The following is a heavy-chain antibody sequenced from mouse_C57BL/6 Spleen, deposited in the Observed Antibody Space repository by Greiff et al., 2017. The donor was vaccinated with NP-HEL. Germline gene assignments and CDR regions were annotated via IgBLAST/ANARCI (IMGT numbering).Heavy chain of an antibody. V-gene: IGHV1-76*01. Sequence: QVQLKQSGAELVRPGASVKLSCKASGYTFTDYYINWVKQRPGQGLEWIARIYPGSGNTYYNEKFKGKATLTAEKSSSTAYMQLSSLTSEDSAVYFCAREGAYYSNYAMDYWGQGTSVTVSS. J-gene: IGHJ4*01. CDR2: IYPGSGNT. CDR1: GYTFTDYY. CDR3: AREGAYYSNYAMDY. D-gene: IGHD2-5*01.